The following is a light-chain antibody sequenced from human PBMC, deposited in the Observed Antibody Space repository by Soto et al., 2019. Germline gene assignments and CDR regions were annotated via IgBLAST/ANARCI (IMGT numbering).Light chain of an antibody. V-gene: IGLV2-14*01. J-gene: IGLJ1*01. CDR3: SSYTNINTRACV. CDR1: SGDIGSYNR. Sequence: LTQPASVSGSPGQSITISCTGTSGDIGSYNRVSWYQQHPGKAPKLIIYEVTDRPSGVSNRFSGSKSGNTASLTISGLQAEDEAEYYCSSYTNINTRACVFGTGTRSPS. CDR2: EVT.